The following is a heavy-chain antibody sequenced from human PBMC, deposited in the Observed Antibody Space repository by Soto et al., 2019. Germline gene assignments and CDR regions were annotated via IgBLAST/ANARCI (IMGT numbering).Heavy chain of an antibody. J-gene: IGHJ3*02. Sequence: QVQLQESGPGLVKPSQTLSLTCTVSGGSISSGGYYWSWIRQHPGKGLEWIGYIYYSGSTYYNPSLKSRVTISVDTSKNQCSLKLSSVTAADTAVYYCAREGSTMDRGVRNAFDIWGQGTMVTVSS. CDR3: AREGSTMDRGVRNAFDI. CDR1: GGSISSGGYY. CDR2: IYYSGST. D-gene: IGHD3-10*01. V-gene: IGHV4-31*03.